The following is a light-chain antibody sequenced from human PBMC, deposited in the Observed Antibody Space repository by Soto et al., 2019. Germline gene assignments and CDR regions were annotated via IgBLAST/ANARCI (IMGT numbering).Light chain of an antibody. CDR3: AAWDDSLSVV. J-gene: IGLJ2*01. CDR1: SYNIGSFY. Sequence: QSMLTQPPSASGTPGQRVTISCSGSSYNIGSFYVYWYQQLPGTAPKLLIYRNDQRPSGVPDRFSGSKSGTSASLAISGLRSEDEADYYCAAWDDSLSVVFGGGTKVTVL. CDR2: RND. V-gene: IGLV1-47*01.